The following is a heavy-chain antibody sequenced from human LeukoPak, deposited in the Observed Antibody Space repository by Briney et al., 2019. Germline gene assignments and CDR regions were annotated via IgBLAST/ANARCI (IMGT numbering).Heavy chain of an antibody. Sequence: AGGSQRLSCAASGFTFSDYYMSWVRQAPGKGLEWVANIKQDGSEKYYVDSVKGRFAISRDNAKNSLYLQMNSLRAEDTAVYYCARAKSKAVLRYFDWLLPRTRFDYWGQGTLVTVSS. D-gene: IGHD3-9*01. V-gene: IGHV3-7*01. J-gene: IGHJ4*02. CDR3: ARAKSKAVLRYFDWLLPRTRFDY. CDR2: IKQDGSEK. CDR1: GFTFSDYY.